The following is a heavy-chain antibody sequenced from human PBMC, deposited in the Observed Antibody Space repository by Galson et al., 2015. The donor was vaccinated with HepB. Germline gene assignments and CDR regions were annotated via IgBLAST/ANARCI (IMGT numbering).Heavy chain of an antibody. CDR1: GFTSGDYT. V-gene: IGHV3-49*03. Sequence: SLRLSCATSGFTSGDYTMSWFRQAPGKGLEWVGFIRSKGYGGTTEYAASMKGRFTISRDDSKSIAYLQMNSLKTEDTAVYYCTRALYSSSWYNYFDYWGQGTLVTVSS. D-gene: IGHD6-13*01. J-gene: IGHJ4*02. CDR3: TRALYSSSWYNYFDY. CDR2: IRSKGYGGTT.